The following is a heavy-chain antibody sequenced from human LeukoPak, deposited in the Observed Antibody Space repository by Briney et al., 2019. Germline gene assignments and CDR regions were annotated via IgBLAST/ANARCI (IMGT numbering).Heavy chain of an antibody. D-gene: IGHD3-10*01. J-gene: IGHJ4*02. V-gene: IGHV6-1*01. CDR3: ARGVRYYYGSGSLTDYFDY. CDR1: GDSVSSNSAA. Sequence: SQTLSLTCAISGDSVSSNSAAWNWIRQSPSRGLEWLGRTYYRSKWYNDYAVSVKSRITINPDTSKNQFSLQPNSVTPEDTAVYYCARGVRYYYGSGSLTDYFDYWGQGTLVTVSS. CDR2: TYYRSKWYN.